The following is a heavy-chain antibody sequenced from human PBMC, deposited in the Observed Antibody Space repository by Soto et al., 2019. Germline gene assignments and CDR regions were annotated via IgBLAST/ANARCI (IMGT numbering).Heavy chain of an antibody. D-gene: IGHD4-17*01. Sequence: EVQLVESGGDLVQPGGSLRLSCAASGVTVSNNYMTWVRQAPGKGLELVSLIYSGGGTYYADSVKGRFTISRDNSKNTVYLQMNSPRAEDTAVYYCARNLPVTTLGYWGQGTLVTVSS. V-gene: IGHV3-66*01. CDR3: ARNLPVTTLGY. CDR1: GVTVSNNY. CDR2: IYSGGGT. J-gene: IGHJ4*02.